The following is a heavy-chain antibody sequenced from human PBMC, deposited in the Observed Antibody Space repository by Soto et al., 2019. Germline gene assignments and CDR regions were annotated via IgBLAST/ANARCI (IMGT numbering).Heavy chain of an antibody. J-gene: IGHJ6*02. CDR2: ISSYNGNT. V-gene: IGHV1-18*01. CDR1: GYTFTCYG. CDR3: GREAPRIRRYGMDV. Sequence: QVQLLQSGAEVKNRGASVKVSCMASGYTFTCYGSSWVRQASGQVLAWRGWISSYNGNTNYAQNLQGRVNMTTGTSTSTAYMGLRSLRSDDTAVYYCGREAPRIRRYGMDVWGQGMTVTVSS.